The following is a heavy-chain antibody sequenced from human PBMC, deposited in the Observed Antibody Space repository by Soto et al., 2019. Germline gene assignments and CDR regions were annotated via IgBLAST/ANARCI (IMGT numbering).Heavy chain of an antibody. V-gene: IGHV1-18*01. J-gene: IGHJ6*02. D-gene: IGHD2-21*01. CDR1: GYTFTNYG. Sequence: ASVKVSCKASGYTFTNYGFSWVRQAPGQGLEWMGWISGYNGNTKYAEKFQGRVTMTTDTSTSTAHMELRSLRSDDTAVHYRAREGQAPYYYYGMDVWGQGTAVTVSS. CDR2: ISGYNGNT. CDR3: AREGQAPYYYYGMDV.